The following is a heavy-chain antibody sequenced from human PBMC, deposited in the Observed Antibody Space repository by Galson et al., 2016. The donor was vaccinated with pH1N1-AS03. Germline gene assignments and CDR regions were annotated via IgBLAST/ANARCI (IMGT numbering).Heavy chain of an antibody. V-gene: IGHV4-38-2*02. D-gene: IGHD6-19*01. Sequence: SETLSLTCTVSGYSITTGHYWGWIRQPPGQGLEWIGSIYPGVNADYNPSLKSRVTISVDTSKNQFSLKLSSVTAADTAVYYCARSPRVISVAGTFPSRFDPWGQGTLVTVSS. CDR3: ARSPRVISVAGTFPSRFDP. CDR2: IYPGVNA. CDR1: GYSITTGHY. J-gene: IGHJ5*02.